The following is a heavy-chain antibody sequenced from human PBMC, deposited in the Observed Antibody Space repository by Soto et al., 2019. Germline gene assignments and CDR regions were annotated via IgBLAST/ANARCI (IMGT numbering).Heavy chain of an antibody. CDR2: TYYRSKWYN. D-gene: IGHD5-18*01. J-gene: IGHJ6*03. CDR1: GDSVSSNSAA. CDR3: ARERIQLWTQYYYMDV. Sequence: SQTLSLTCAISGDSVSSNSAAWNWIRQSPSRGLEWLGRTYYRSKWYNDYAVSVKSRITINPDTSNNQFSLQLNSVTPEDTAVYYCARERIQLWTQYYYMDVWGKGTTVTVSS. V-gene: IGHV6-1*01.